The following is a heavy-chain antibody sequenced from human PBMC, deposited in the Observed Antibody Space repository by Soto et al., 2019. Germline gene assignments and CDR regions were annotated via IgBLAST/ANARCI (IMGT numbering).Heavy chain of an antibody. Sequence: EVQLLESGGGLVQPGGSLRLSCAASGFTFSNYAMSWVRQAPGKGLEWVSGISDSGDKTYYADSVKGRFTISRDNSKNTRYLQMDSLRVDATAVYYCEWDSWGQGTLVTVSS. CDR2: ISDSGDKT. V-gene: IGHV3-23*01. CDR3: EWDS. J-gene: IGHJ4*02. D-gene: IGHD2-8*01. CDR1: GFTFSNYA.